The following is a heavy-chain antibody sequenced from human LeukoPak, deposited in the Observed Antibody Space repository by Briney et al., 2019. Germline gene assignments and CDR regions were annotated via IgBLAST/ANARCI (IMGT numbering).Heavy chain of an antibody. V-gene: IGHV3-23*01. CDR1: GFMFSAYA. CDR3: AKDLHKRVGATGYYFDY. CDR2: ISGSGERT. J-gene: IGHJ4*02. D-gene: IGHD1-26*01. Sequence: QPGGSLRLSCVTSGFMFSAYAMSWVRQAPGKGLEWVSIISGSGERTYYTDSVKGRFTISRDNSKNTLYLQMNSLRAEDTAVYYCAKDLHKRVGATGYYFDYWGQGTLVTVSS.